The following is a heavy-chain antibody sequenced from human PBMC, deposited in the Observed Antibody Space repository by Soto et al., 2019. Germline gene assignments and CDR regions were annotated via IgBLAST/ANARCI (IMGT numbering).Heavy chain of an antibody. D-gene: IGHD3-3*01. CDR3: ARGQRFSDWFDP. CDR1: GGAISTYY. V-gene: IGHV4-4*07. J-gene: IGHJ5*02. CDR2: IYSSGCT. Sequence: SETLSLTCTVSGGAISTYYWTWIRQPAGKGLEWIGRIYSSGCTKYNPSLQSRVTMSLDTSNNQFSLRLTSVTAADTAVYYCARGQRFSDWFDPWGQGTLVTVSS.